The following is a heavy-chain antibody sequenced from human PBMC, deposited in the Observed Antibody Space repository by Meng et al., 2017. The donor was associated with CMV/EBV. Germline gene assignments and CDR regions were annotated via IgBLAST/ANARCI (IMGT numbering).Heavy chain of an antibody. D-gene: IGHD3-16*01. J-gene: IGHJ6*02. CDR3: ASTDVVGEDYYYGMDV. CDR2: INPNSGGT. CDR1: GYTFTGYY. Sequence: ASVKVSCKASGYTFTGYYMHWVRQAPGQGLEWMGWINPNSGGTNYAQKFQGRVTMTRDTSISTAYMELSRLRSDDTAMYYCASTDVVGEDYYYGMDVWGQGTTVTVSS. V-gene: IGHV1-2*02.